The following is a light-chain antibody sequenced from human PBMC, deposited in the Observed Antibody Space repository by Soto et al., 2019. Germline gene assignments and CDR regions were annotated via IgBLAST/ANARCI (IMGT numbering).Light chain of an antibody. J-gene: IGKJ1*01. CDR1: QDVACW. CDR3: QQADSFQWT. CDR2: SAS. V-gene: IGKV1-12*01. Sequence: DIQMTQSPYAVSASVGARVTITCRASQDVACWFAGYQHKPGKAPKLLNYSASRLQTGVPSRFSASGSGTDFTLTIRGLQPEDCGTYYCQQADSFQWTFGQGTRVEIK.